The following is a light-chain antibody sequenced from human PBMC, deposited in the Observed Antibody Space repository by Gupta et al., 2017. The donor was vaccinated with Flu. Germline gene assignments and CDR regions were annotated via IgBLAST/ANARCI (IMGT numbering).Light chain of an antibody. J-gene: IGLJ3*02. CDR3: AAWDDSLSGVA. Sequence: VTISCSGSSSNIGSNYVYWYQQLPGTAPKLLIYKNNQRPSGVPDRFSGSKSDTSASLAISGLRSEDESDYFCAAWDDSLSGVAFGGGTKVTVL. V-gene: IGLV1-47*01. CDR1: SSNIGSNY. CDR2: KNN.